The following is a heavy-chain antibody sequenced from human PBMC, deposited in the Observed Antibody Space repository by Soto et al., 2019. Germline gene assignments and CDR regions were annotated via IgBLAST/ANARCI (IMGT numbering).Heavy chain of an antibody. CDR3: APQGTAMVSVY. CDR2: ISGSGGST. CDR1: GFTFSSYA. V-gene: IGHV3-23*01. J-gene: IGHJ4*02. Sequence: PGGSLRLSCAASGFTFSSYAMSWVRQAPGKGLEWVSAISGSGGSTYYADSVKGRFTISRDNSKNTLYLQMNSLRAEGTAVYYCAPQGTAMVSVYWGQGTLVTVSS. D-gene: IGHD5-18*01.